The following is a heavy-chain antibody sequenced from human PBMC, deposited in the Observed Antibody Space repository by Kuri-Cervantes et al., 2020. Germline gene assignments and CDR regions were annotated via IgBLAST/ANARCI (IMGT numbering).Heavy chain of an antibody. CDR3: ASYSFYGYGMDV. CDR1: GYTFTSYA. V-gene: IGHV1-3*01. D-gene: IGHD2-21*01. CDR2: INAGNGNT. Sequence: ASVKVSCKASGYTFTSYAMHWVRQAPGQRLEWMGWINAGNGNTKYSQKFQGRVTITRDTSASTAYMELSSLRSEDTAVYYCASYSFYGYGMDVWGKGTTVTVSS. J-gene: IGHJ6*04.